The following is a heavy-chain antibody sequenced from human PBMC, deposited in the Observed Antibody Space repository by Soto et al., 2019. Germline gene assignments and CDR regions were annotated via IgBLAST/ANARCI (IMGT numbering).Heavy chain of an antibody. V-gene: IGHV4-4*02. J-gene: IGHJ1*01. CDR3: ASPLTGNRSGY. D-gene: IGHD3-9*01. CDR2: LHHSGSN. CDR1: GGSISSSNW. Sequence: QVQLQESGPGLVKPSGTLSLTCAVSGGSISSSNWWSWVRQPPGKGREWIGELHHSGSNNYNPSLNRRVTRLAGKRKLKSSQHLSCVTSQDGDLYHCASPLTGNRSGYRGPGGMLTVSS.